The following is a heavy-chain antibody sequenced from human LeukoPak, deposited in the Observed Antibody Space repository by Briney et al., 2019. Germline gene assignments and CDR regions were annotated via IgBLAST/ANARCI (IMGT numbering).Heavy chain of an antibody. D-gene: IGHD6-13*01. V-gene: IGHV3-30*18. J-gene: IGHJ4*02. CDR2: ISYDGSNK. CDR1: GFTFSSYG. CDR3: AKDRKKLIAAAGDY. Sequence: GRSLRLSCAASGFTFSSYGMHWVRQAPGKGLEWVAVISYDGSNKYYADSVKGRFTISRDNSKNTLYLQMNSLRAEDTAVYYCAKDRKKLIAAAGDYWGQGTLVTVSS.